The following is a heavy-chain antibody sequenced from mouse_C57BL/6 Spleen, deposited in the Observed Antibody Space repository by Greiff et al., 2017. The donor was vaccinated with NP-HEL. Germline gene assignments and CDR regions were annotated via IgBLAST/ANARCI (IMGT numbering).Heavy chain of an antibody. Sequence: QVTLKESGPGILQSSQTLSLTCSFSGFSLSTSGMGVSWIRQPSGKGLEWLVHIYWDDDKRYNPSLKSRLTISKDTSRNQVFLKITSVDTADTATYYCARRGYYDGSYYFDYWGQGTTLTVSS. CDR2: IYWDDDK. CDR3: ARRGYYDGSYYFDY. D-gene: IGHD2-3*01. V-gene: IGHV8-12*01. J-gene: IGHJ2*01. CDR1: GFSLSTSGMG.